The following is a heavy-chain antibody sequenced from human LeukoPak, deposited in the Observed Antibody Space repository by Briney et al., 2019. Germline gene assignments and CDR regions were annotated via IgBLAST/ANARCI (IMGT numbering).Heavy chain of an antibody. CDR1: GFTFSDYH. CDR3: ARAAGWGAFDI. J-gene: IGHJ3*02. V-gene: IGHV3-11*04. Sequence: GGSLRLXCAASGFTFSDYHMSWIRQAPGKGLEWVSYISSSGSTIYYADSVKGRFTISRDNAKNSLYLQMNSLRAEDTAVYYCARAAGWGAFDIWGQGTMVTVSS. D-gene: IGHD1-14*01. CDR2: ISSSGSTI.